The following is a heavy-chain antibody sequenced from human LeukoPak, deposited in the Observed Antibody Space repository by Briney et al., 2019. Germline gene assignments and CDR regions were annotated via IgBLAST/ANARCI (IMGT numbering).Heavy chain of an antibody. D-gene: IGHD3-22*01. Sequence: GGSLRLSCAASGFTFSSYAIHWVRQAPGKGLEWVAVISYDGSNKYYADSVKGRFTISRDNSKNTLYLQMNSLRAEDTAVYYCARGAYYYEDWGQGTLVTVSS. CDR3: ARGAYYYED. V-gene: IGHV3-30-3*01. CDR1: GFTFSSYA. J-gene: IGHJ4*02. CDR2: ISYDGSNK.